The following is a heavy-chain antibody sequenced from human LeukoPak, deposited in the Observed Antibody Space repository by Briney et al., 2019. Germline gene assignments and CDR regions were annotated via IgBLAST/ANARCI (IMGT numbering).Heavy chain of an antibody. J-gene: IGHJ4*02. V-gene: IGHV4-59*01. CDR2: IYYTGST. CDR3: ARGRGDSRGTSFDY. CDR1: GGSISTYY. D-gene: IGHD3-22*01. Sequence: PSETLSLTCTVSGGSISTYYWSWIRQPPGKGLEWIAYIYYTGSTTYNPSLRSRVTISIDTSRNQFSLNLNSVTAADTAVYHCARGRGDSRGTSFDYWGQGTLVTVSS.